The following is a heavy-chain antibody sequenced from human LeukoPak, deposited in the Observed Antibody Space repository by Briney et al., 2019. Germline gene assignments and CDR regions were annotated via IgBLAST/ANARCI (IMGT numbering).Heavy chain of an antibody. Sequence: SVKVSCKASGGTFSSYAISWVRQAPGQGLEWMGRIIPIFGAANYGQKFQGRVTITTDESTSTAYMELSSLRSEDTAVYYCARDQGPYYYDSSGYYDYWGQGTLVTVSS. J-gene: IGHJ4*02. CDR1: GGTFSSYA. CDR3: ARDQGPYYYDSSGYYDY. D-gene: IGHD3-22*01. V-gene: IGHV1-69*05. CDR2: IIPIFGAA.